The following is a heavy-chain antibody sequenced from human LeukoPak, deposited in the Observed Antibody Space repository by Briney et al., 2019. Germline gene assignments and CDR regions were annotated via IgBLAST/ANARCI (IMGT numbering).Heavy chain of an antibody. CDR1: GFTFSSYE. J-gene: IGHJ6*03. D-gene: IGHD3-10*01. CDR2: ISSSGSTI. Sequence: PGGSLRLSCAASGFTFSSYEMNWVRQAPGKGLEWVSYISSSGSTIYYADSVQGRFTISRDNAKNTLYLQMNSLRAEDTALYYCARVARGDYYYYYMDVWGKGTTVTVSS. V-gene: IGHV3-48*03. CDR3: ARVARGDYYYYYMDV.